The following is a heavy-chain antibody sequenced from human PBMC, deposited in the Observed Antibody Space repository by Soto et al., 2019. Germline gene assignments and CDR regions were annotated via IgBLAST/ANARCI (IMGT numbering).Heavy chain of an antibody. CDR2: LLHSGTT. V-gene: IGHV4-4*02. CDR1: GDSISSPKW. CDR3: AYSSGWYRHDV. Sequence: QVQLQESGPGLVKPSGTLSLTCAVSGDSISSPKWWTWLRQPPGKGLAWIGDLLHSGTTNYNPSLKSLVTLSVGKTRNQFSIKLTSVTAADTAIYYCAYSSGWYRHDVWGQGTWVTVSS. D-gene: IGHD6-19*01. J-gene: IGHJ3*01.